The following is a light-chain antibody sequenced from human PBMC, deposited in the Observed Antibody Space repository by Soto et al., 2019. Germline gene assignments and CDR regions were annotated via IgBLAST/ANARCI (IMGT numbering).Light chain of an antibody. CDR3: TSYAITSPYV. V-gene: IGLV2-14*01. J-gene: IGLJ1*01. CDR1: SSDVGGYDY. CDR2: EVS. Sequence: QSVLTQPASVSGSPGQSITISCTGTSSDVGGYDYVSWYQHHTGKAPKLLIFEVSNRPSEVSNRFSGSKSGNTASLTISGLQFEDEADYYCTSYAITSPYVFGTGTKVTVL.